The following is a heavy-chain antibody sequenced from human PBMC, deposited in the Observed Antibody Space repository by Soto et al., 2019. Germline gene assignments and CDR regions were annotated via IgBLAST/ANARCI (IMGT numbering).Heavy chain of an antibody. CDR2: IYYSGST. CDR1: GGSISTPGYS. Sequence: SETLSLTCTVSGGSISTPGYSWSWIRQPPGKALEWIGYIYYSGSTNPNPSLKSRVTISVDTSKNQFSLKLSSVTAADTAVYYCARSYYDSSGYYTEYFQHWGQGTLVTVSS. V-gene: IGHV4-61*08. CDR3: ARSYYDSSGYYTEYFQH. J-gene: IGHJ1*01. D-gene: IGHD3-22*01.